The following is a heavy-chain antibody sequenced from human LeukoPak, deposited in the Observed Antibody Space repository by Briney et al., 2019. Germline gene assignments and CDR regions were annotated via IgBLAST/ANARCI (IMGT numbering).Heavy chain of an antibody. CDR3: ARGRYYYGSGSYYDY. J-gene: IGHJ4*02. CDR2: INPNSGGT. D-gene: IGHD3-10*01. CDR1: GYSFADYY. Sequence: ASVKVSCKASGYSFADYYMHWVRQAPGQGLEWMGWINPNSGGTNYAQKFQGRVTMTRDTSISTAYMELSRLRSDDTAVYYCARGRYYYGSGSYYDYWGQGTLVTVSS. V-gene: IGHV1-2*02.